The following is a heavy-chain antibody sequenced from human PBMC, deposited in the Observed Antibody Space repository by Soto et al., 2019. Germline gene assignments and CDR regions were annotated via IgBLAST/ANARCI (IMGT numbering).Heavy chain of an antibody. D-gene: IGHD2-21*02. Sequence: ASVKGSCKSSGYTFTGYYVHGVRQPPGQGPDCMGWINPYTGATNYAQKFQGRVTMTRDTSISTAYMELSKLISDDTAVYYCATQFHHCGGDCYRGPYFGMDVWGQGTTVTVSS. J-gene: IGHJ6*02. CDR3: ATQFHHCGGDCYRGPYFGMDV. CDR2: INPYTGAT. CDR1: GYTFTGYY. V-gene: IGHV1-2*02.